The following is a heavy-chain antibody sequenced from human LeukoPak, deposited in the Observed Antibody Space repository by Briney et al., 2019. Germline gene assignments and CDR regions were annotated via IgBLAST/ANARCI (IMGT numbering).Heavy chain of an antibody. Sequence: GGSLRLSCAASGLTFSGFAMSWVRRTPGKGLEWVSGISGSGDNTLYADSVKGRFTISRDNSKNTLYLGMNSLRAEDTAIYYCAKMKGHPLPKYYMDVWGQGTTVTVSS. J-gene: IGHJ6*01. D-gene: IGHD1-26*01. CDR3: AKMKGHPLPKYYMDV. CDR1: GLTFSGFA. V-gene: IGHV3-23*01. CDR2: ISGSGDNT.